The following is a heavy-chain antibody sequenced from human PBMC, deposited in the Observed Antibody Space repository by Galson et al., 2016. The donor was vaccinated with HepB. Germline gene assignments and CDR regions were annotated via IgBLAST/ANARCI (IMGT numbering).Heavy chain of an antibody. CDR1: GFTFTGYE. Sequence: SLRLSCAASGFTFTGYEFNWVRQAPGKGLEWLSYISKSDSPIYYADSVKGRFTISRDNIKKSLFLEMNSLRAGDTGVYYCARVGTWIHQYFYYVDVWGKGTTVTVSS. CDR3: ARVGTWIHQYFYYVDV. D-gene: IGHD5-18*01. J-gene: IGHJ6*03. V-gene: IGHV3-48*03. CDR2: ISKSDSPI.